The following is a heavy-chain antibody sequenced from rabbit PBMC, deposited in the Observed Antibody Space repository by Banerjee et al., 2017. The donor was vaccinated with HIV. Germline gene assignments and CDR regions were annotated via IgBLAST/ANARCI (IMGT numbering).Heavy chain of an antibody. J-gene: IGHJ4*01. CDR3: ARDNYASSSDAYIGYYLQL. D-gene: IGHD1-1*01. Sequence: QEQLVESGGGLVQPEGSLTLTCKASGFDLSSHYDIHWVRQAPGEGLEWIGCIGTGHGSTYYASWAKGRFTISKTSSTTVTLQMTSLTAADTATYFCARDNYASSSDAYIGYYLQLWGPGHPGHRL. CDR2: IGTGHGST. CDR1: GFDLSSHYD. V-gene: IGHV1S45*01.